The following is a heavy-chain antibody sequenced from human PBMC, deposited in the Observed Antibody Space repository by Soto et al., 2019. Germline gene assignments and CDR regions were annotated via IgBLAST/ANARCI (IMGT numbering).Heavy chain of an antibody. D-gene: IGHD3-10*01. CDR1: GFTFSSDW. J-gene: IGHJ4*02. V-gene: IGHV3-74*01. CDR2: IDSGGRTT. CDR3: ARWFTYGNFDYFDY. Sequence: PGGSLRLSCAASGFTFSSDWMHWFRQAPGKWLVWVSRIDSGGRTTTYADSVKGRFTISRDNAKNTLYLQMNGLRAEDTALYYCARWFTYGNFDYFDYWGQGTQVTVSS.